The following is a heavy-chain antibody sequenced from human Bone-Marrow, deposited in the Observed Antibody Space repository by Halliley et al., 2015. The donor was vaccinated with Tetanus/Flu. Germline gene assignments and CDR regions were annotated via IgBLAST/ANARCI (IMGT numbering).Heavy chain of an antibody. D-gene: IGHD2-21*02. CDR2: IFYSGST. CDR3: ARAIVVLTANYFDY. V-gene: IGHV4-59*12. CDR1: GDSISDYY. Sequence: TLSLTCIVSGDSISDYYWSWIRQPPGKGLEWIGNIFYSGSTYYNPSLKSRLTISVGTSKNQFSLKLSSVTAADTAVYYCARAIVVLTANYFDYWGQGTLVTVSS. J-gene: IGHJ4*02.